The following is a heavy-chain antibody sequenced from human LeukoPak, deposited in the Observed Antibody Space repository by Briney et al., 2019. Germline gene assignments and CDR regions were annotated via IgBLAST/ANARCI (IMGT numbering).Heavy chain of an antibody. Sequence: AETLSLTCTASGFSISSDYGTWIRRSPGKGLEWIGDISNSGSTNYNPSLKSRVTISIDTSKNQFSLKLSSVTAADTAVYYCGRDALAGYFSYYYMDVWGKGTTVTVSS. V-gene: IGHV4-59*13. CDR3: GRDALAGYFSYYYMDV. CDR1: GFSISSDY. J-gene: IGHJ6*03. CDR2: ISNSGST.